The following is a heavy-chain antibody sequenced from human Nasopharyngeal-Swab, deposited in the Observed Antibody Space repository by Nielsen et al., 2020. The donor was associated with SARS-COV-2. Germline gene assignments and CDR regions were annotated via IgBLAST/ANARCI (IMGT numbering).Heavy chain of an antibody. D-gene: IGHD3-10*01. CDR1: GYTFTTYA. CDR2: INAGNGNT. CDR3: ARGVWFGELLFDY. Sequence: ASVKVSCKTSGYTFTTYAMHWVRQAPGQRLEWMGWINAGNGNTKYSQKFQGRVTITRDTSASTAYMELSSLRSEDTAVYYCARGVWFGELLFDYWGQGTLVTVSS. J-gene: IGHJ4*02. V-gene: IGHV1-3*01.